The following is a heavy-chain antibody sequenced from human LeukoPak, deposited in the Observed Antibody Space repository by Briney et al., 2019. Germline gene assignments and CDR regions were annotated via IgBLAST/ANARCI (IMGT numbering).Heavy chain of an antibody. CDR1: GYTFTCYY. CDR3: ARGQLFRGDWFDP. J-gene: IGHJ5*02. V-gene: IGHV1-2*02. D-gene: IGHD2-15*01. CDR2: INPNSGGT. Sequence: ASVKVSCKASGYTFTCYYMRWVRQAPGQGLEWMGWINPNSGGTNYAQKFQGRVTMTRDTSISTAYMELSRLRSDDTAVYYCARGQLFRGDWFDPWGQGTLVTVSS.